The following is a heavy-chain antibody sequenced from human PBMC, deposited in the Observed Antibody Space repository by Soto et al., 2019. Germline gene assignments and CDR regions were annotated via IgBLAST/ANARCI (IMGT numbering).Heavy chain of an antibody. Sequence: QVHLVQSGAEVKKPGASVRVSCKASGYTISNYGISWVRQAPGQGLEWMGWISAYSGKTNYAQSLQVRVTITTDTSTDTAYMELRSLTSDNTAVYYCARTGELKLDSWGQGTLVTVSS. CDR2: ISAYSGKT. CDR1: GYTISNYG. D-gene: IGHD1-1*01. J-gene: IGHJ4*02. CDR3: ARTGELKLDS. V-gene: IGHV1-18*01.